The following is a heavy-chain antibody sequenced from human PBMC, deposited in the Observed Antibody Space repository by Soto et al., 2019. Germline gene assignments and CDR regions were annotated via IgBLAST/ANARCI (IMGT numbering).Heavy chain of an antibody. J-gene: IGHJ2*01. Sequence: QITLKESGPTLVKPTQTLTLTCTFSGFSLTTNGVGVGWIRQPPGKALEWLGLIYWDDDKRYNPSLKSRVTITKDASKNQVALTMTNMDPVDTATYYCAASGATVTPNFWYFDLWGRCTLVTVSS. CDR2: IYWDDDK. CDR1: GFSLTTNGVG. D-gene: IGHD4-17*01. CDR3: AASGATVTPNFWYFDL. V-gene: IGHV2-5*02.